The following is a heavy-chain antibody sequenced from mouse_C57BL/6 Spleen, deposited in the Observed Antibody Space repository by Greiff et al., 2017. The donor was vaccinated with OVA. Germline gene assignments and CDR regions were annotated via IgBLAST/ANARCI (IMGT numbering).Heavy chain of an antibody. CDR3: ARGVYDMDY. CDR2: IDPSDSYT. V-gene: IGHV1-50*01. CDR1: GYTFTSYW. J-gene: IGHJ2*01. D-gene: IGHD1-1*01. Sequence: VQLQQPGAELVKPGASVKLSCKASGYTFTSYWMQWVKQRPGQGLEWIGEIDPSDSYTNYNQKFKGKATLTVDTSSSTAYMQLSSLTSEDAAVYYCARGVYDMDYWGQGTTLTVSS.